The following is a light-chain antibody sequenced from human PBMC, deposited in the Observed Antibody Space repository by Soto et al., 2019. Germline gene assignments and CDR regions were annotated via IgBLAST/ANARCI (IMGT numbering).Light chain of an antibody. J-gene: IGKJ3*01. Sequence: DIQMTQSPSSVSASVGDRVSITCRASQGISNWLAWYQQKPARAPKLLIYAASSLQSGVSSRFSGSGSGTDFTLTISSLQPEDCATYYCQQGNRFPFDFGPETNVDIK. CDR1: QGISNW. V-gene: IGKV1D-12*01. CDR2: AAS. CDR3: QQGNRFPFD.